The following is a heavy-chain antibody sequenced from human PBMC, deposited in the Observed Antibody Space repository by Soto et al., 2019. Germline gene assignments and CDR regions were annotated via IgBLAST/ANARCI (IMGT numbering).Heavy chain of an antibody. CDR2: IYYSGST. V-gene: IGHV4-30-4*01. D-gene: IGHD3-3*01. J-gene: IGHJ6*02. CDR3: ARHIYDFWSGYFYYYYYGMDV. CDR1: GGSISSGDYY. Sequence: QVQLQESGPGLVKPSQTLSLTCTVSGGSISSGDYYWSWIRQPPGKGLEWIGYIYYSGSTSYNPSLKSRVTISVDTSKNQFSLKLSSVTAADTAVYYCARHIYDFWSGYFYYYYYGMDVWGQGTTVTVSS.